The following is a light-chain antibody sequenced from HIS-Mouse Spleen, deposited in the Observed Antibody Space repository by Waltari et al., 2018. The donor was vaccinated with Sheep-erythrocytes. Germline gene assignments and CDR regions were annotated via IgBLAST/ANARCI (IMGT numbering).Light chain of an antibody. CDR1: SSDVGSYNL. J-gene: IGLJ3*02. Sequence: QSALTQPPSASGSPGQSVTISCTGTSSDVGSYNLVSSYQQHPGKAPKLMIYEVSNRPSGVSKRFSGSKSGNTASLTISGLQAEDEADYYCSSYTSSSTWVFGGGTKLTVL. CDR2: EVS. V-gene: IGLV2-14*02. CDR3: SSYTSSSTWV.